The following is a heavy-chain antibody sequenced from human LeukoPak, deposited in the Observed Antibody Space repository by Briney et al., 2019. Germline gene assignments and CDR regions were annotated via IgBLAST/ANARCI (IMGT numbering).Heavy chain of an antibody. J-gene: IGHJ6*03. V-gene: IGHV4-4*07. CDR3: ARGPRGGNSFDYYYYMDV. CDR1: GGSISSYY. D-gene: IGHD4-23*01. CDR2: IYTSGST. Sequence: SETLSLTCTVSGGSISSYYWSWIRQPAGKGLEWIGRIYTSGSTNYNPSLKSRVTMSVDTSKNQFSLKLSSVTAADTAVYYCARGPRGGNSFDYYYYMDVWGKGTTVTVSS.